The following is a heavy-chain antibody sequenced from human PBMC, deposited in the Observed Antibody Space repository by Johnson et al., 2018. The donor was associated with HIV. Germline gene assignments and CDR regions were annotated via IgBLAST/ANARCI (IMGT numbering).Heavy chain of an antibody. J-gene: IGHJ3*02. CDR1: GFSFGTYA. V-gene: IGHV3-30*03. D-gene: IGHD3-22*01. CDR3: ARDSIPSPYDSSGYYDDAFDI. CDR2: ISHDGYNE. Sequence: QMQLVESGGGVVQPGRSLRLSCAASGFSFGTYAMHWVRQAPGKGLEWVAVISHDGYNEDYGDSVKGRFTISRDNAKNSLYLQLNSLRAEDTAVYYCARDSIPSPYDSSGYYDDAFDIWGQGTMVTVSS.